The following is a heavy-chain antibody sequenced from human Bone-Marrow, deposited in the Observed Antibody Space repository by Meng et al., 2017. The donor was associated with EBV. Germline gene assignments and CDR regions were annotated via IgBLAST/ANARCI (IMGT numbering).Heavy chain of an antibody. CDR2: ISAYNGNT. CDR1: GYTFTSYG. CDR3: ARDPSTYYYDSSGYFY. Sequence: HVQRVESAAELKKPGASVKVSCKASGYTFTSYGISWVRQAPGQGLEWMGWISAYNGNTNYAQKLQGRVTMTTDTSTSTAYMELRSLRSNDTAVYYCARDPSTYYYDSSGYFYWGQGTLVTVSS. V-gene: IGHV1-18*01. D-gene: IGHD3-22*01. J-gene: IGHJ4*02.